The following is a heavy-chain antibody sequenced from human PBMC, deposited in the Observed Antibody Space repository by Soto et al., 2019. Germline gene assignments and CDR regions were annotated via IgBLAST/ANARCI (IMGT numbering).Heavy chain of an antibody. V-gene: IGHV4-61*01. CDR1: GDSVSNGNSY. CDR2: TYYSGST. Sequence: QVQLQESGPGLVKPSETLSLTCTVSGDSVSNGNSYWSWLRQPPGKGLEWIGYTYYSGSTNYNPSLKSRVTISVDTSKNQFALRLSSVTAADTAVYYCARGGAYYYYYGMDVGGQGTTVTVSS. CDR3: ARGGAYYYYYGMDV. J-gene: IGHJ6*02.